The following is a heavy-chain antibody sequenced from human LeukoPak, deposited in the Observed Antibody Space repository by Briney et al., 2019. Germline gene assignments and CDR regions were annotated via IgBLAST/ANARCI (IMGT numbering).Heavy chain of an antibody. D-gene: IGHD6-13*01. J-gene: IGHJ4*02. CDR2: ISFDGSNT. CDR3: ASDTPDLTTTYSSSWYERY. Sequence: GGSLRLSCAASGFTFSSYTMHWVRQAPGKGLEWVAVISFDGSNTYYADSVKGRFTISRDNSKNTLYLQMNSLRSEDTAVYYCASDTPDLTTTYSSSWYERYWGQGTLVTVSS. CDR1: GFTFSSYT. V-gene: IGHV3-30-3*01.